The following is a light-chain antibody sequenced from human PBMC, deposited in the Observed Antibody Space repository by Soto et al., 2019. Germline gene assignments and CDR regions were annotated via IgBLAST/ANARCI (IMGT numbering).Light chain of an antibody. CDR2: GAS. CDR3: QQYGSSGT. Sequence: EIVLTQSPATLSLSPGERATLSCRASQSVGSYLAWFQQTPGQAPRLLIYGASNRATGIPDRFSGSGSGTDFTLTISRLEPEDFAVYYCQQYGSSGTFGQGTKVDI. V-gene: IGKV3-20*01. CDR1: QSVGSY. J-gene: IGKJ1*01.